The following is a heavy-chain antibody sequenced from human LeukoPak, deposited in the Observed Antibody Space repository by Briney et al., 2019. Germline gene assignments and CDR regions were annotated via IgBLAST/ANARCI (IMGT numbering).Heavy chain of an antibody. J-gene: IGHJ4*02. CDR2: IYYSGST. D-gene: IGHD5-12*01. CDR3: ARLGGYGYFDY. Sequence: KPSETLSLTCTVSGXSISSYYGSWIRQPPGKGLEWIGYIYYSGSTNYNPSLKSRVTISVDTSKSQFSLKLSSVTAADTAVYYCARLGGYGYFDYWGQGTLVTVSS. V-gene: IGHV4-59*01. CDR1: GXSISSYY.